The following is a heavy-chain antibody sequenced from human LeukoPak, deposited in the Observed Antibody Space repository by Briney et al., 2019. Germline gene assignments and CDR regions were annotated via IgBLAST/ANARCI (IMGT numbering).Heavy chain of an antibody. J-gene: IGHJ4*02. Sequence: GGSLRLSCAASGFTFSSYGMHWVRQAPGKGLEWVAVISYDGSNKYYADSVKGRFTISRDNSKNTLYLQMNSLRAEDTAVYYCAKVGPGCSGGSCYSGLDYWGQGTLVTVSS. D-gene: IGHD2-15*01. CDR3: AKVGPGCSGGSCYSGLDY. CDR2: ISYDGSNK. CDR1: GFTFSSYG. V-gene: IGHV3-30*18.